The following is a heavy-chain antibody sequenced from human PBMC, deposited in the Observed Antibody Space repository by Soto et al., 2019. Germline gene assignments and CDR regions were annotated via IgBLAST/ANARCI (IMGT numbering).Heavy chain of an antibody. CDR3: AKALYNWNPHRPEGILDY. V-gene: IGHV3-23*01. CDR2: ISGSGGST. CDR1: GFTFSSYA. J-gene: IGHJ4*02. D-gene: IGHD1-20*01. Sequence: PGGSLRLSCAASGFTFSSYAMSWVRQAPGKGLEWVSAISGSGGSTYYADSVKGRFTISRDNSKNTLYLQMNSLRAEDTAVYYCAKALYNWNPHRPEGILDYWGQGTLVTVSS.